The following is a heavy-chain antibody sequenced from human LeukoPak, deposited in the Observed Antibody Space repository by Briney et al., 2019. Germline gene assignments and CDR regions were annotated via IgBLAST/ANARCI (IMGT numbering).Heavy chain of an antibody. D-gene: IGHD2-2*02. CDR1: GYTFTGYY. Sequence: ASVKVSCKASGYTFTGYYMHWVRQAPGQGLEWMGRINPNSGDTNYAQKFQGRVTMTRDTSISTAYMELTRLRSDDTAVYYCAREVAGYCSSTSCYIDYWGQGTLVTVSS. V-gene: IGHV1-2*06. CDR2: INPNSGDT. J-gene: IGHJ4*02. CDR3: AREVAGYCSSTSCYIDY.